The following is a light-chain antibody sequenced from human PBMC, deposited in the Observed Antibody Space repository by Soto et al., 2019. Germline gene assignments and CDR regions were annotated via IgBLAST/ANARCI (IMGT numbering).Light chain of an antibody. CDR3: QQYGSSRT. CDR2: GAS. V-gene: IGKV3-20*01. CDR1: QSVSSSY. J-gene: IGKJ1*01. Sequence: EIVLTQSPGTLSLSPGERATLSCRASQSVSSSYLAWYQQKPGQAPWLLIYGASSRATGIPDRFSGSGSGTDFTLTISRLEPDDFAVYYCQQYGSSRTFGQGTKVEIK.